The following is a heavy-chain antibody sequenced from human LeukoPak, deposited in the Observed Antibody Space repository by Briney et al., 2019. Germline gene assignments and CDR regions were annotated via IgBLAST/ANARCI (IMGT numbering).Heavy chain of an antibody. CDR2: ITGSGDTT. D-gene: IGHD2-8*02. CDR3: ASRPRTGIGPLDY. Sequence: PGGSLRLSCAASGFTFNSYAMSWVRQAPGKGLELVSSITGSGDTTYYADSVKGRFTISRGNSKNTLYLHMNSLRADETAVYYCASRPRTGIGPLDYWGQGILVTVSS. CDR1: GFTFNSYA. V-gene: IGHV3-23*01. J-gene: IGHJ4*02.